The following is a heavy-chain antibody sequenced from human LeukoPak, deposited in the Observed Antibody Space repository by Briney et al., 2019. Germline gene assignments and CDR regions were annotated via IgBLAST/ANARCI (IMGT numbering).Heavy chain of an antibody. CDR3: ARGTGYGVFDY. Sequence: PGESLRLSCAASGFTFSSYAMDWVRQVPAEGLEWVAFKSSDGINKYYGDSEKGRFTISRGNSKNTLYLQMNSLRPEDTAVYYCARGTGYGVFDYWGQGTLVTVSS. CDR1: GFTFSSYA. V-gene: IGHV3-30-3*01. CDR2: KSSDGINK. J-gene: IGHJ4*02. D-gene: IGHD4-17*01.